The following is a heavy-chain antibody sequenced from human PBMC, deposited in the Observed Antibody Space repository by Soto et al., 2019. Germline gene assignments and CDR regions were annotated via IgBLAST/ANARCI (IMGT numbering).Heavy chain of an antibody. CDR2: ISPFKGHT. V-gene: IGHV1-18*01. Sequence: QVQLVQSGTELKKPGASVKVSCKASGYTFNKYGNSWVRQAPGQGLEWMGWISPFKGHTEYSQKVQGRVTLTTDTTSNTAYMEMTTLRVDDTAVYYCAMDYGDRPEYFQHWGQGTLVTVSS. CDR3: AMDYGDRPEYFQH. CDR1: GYTFNKYG. D-gene: IGHD4-17*01. J-gene: IGHJ1*01.